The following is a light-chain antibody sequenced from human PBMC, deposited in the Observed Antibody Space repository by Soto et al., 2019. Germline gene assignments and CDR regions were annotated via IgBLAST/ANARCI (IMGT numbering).Light chain of an antibody. CDR1: QGISNY. V-gene: IGKV1-27*01. J-gene: IGKJ1*01. CDR3: QKDNSAPWT. Sequence: DIQMTQFPSSLSASVGDRVTITCRASQGISNYLAWYQQQAGKVPKLLISAASTLQSGVTSRFSGSGSGTDFTLTISSLQSEDVATYYCQKDNSAPWTFGQGTKVEIK. CDR2: AAS.